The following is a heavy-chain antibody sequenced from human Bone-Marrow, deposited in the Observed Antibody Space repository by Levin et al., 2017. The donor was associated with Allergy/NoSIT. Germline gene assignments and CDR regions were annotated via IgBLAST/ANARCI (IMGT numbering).Heavy chain of an antibody. J-gene: IGHJ4*02. CDR1: GFTVSNNY. Sequence: GGSLRLSCAASGFTVSNNYMSWVHQAPGKGLEGVSVIYSGGRTNYADSVKGRFTISRDNSKNTLYLQMNSLRAEDTAVYYCATSPSLGYWGQGTLVTVSS. CDR2: IYSGGRT. V-gene: IGHV3-53*01. CDR3: ATSPSLGY. D-gene: IGHD3-16*01.